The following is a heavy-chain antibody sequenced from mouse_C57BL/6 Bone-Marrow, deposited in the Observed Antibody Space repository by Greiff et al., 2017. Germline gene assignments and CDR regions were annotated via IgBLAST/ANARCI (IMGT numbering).Heavy chain of an antibody. CDR3: ARRGYGPDY. Sequence: VKLVESGAELARPGASVKLSCKASGYTFTSYGISWVKQRTGQGLEWIGEIYPRSGNTYYNEKFKGKATLTADKSSSTAYMELRSLTSEDSAVYFCARRGYGPDYWGQGTTLTVSS. J-gene: IGHJ2*01. CDR2: IYPRSGNT. V-gene: IGHV1-81*01. D-gene: IGHD1-2*01. CDR1: GYTFTSYG.